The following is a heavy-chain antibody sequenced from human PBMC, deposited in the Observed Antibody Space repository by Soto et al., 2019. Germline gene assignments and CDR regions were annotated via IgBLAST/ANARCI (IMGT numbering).Heavy chain of an antibody. J-gene: IGHJ5*02. Sequence: PSETLSLTCTVSGDYITSYNLNWLRQPPGKALEWIGYVYSSGSTNYNPSLKSRVTISVDTSRNQFSLKVNSVTAADTAMYYCARRAVVAVTGSLDNWLDPWGQGILVTVSS. CDR1: GDYITSYN. V-gene: IGHV4-59*01. CDR3: ARRAVVAVTGSLDNWLDP. CDR2: VYSSGST. D-gene: IGHD2-21*01.